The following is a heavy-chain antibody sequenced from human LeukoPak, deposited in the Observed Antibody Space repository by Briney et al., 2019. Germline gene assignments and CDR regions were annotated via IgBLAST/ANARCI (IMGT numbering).Heavy chain of an antibody. CDR1: GFTFSSYS. CDR3: AREIPGNYFDY. D-gene: IGHD1-26*01. J-gene: IGHJ4*02. Sequence: GGSLRLSCAASGFTFSSYSMNWVRQAPGKGLEWVSYISSSSSTIYYADSVKGRFTISRDNAKNSLYLQMNSLRAEDTAVYYCAREIPGNYFDYWGQGTLVTVSS. CDR2: ISSSSSTI. V-gene: IGHV3-48*01.